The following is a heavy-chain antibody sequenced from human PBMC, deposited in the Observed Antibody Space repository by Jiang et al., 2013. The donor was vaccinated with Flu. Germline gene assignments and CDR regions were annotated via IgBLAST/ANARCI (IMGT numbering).Heavy chain of an antibody. D-gene: IGHD6-19*01. CDR2: IYPSDSNT. J-gene: IGHJ3*02. V-gene: IGHV5-51*01. CDR3: ARRSSGWSGKDSFDI. Sequence: YGAEVKKPGESLKISCKGSGYSFPIYWIGWVRQMPGKGLEWMGSIYPSDSNTRYSPSFQGQVTMSVDKSVFTAYLQWSSLKASDTAMYYCARRSSGWSGKDSFDIWGQGTMVTVSS. CDR1: GYSFPIYW.